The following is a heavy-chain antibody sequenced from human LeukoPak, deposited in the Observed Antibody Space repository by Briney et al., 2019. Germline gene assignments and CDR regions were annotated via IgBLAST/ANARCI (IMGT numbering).Heavy chain of an antibody. CDR3: AHRPDSSSWEDNWFDP. D-gene: IGHD6-13*01. V-gene: IGHV2-5*02. J-gene: IGHJ5*02. Sequence: SGPTLVNPTQTLTLTCTFSGFSLSTSGVGVGWIRQPPGKALEWLALIYWDDDKRYSPSLKSRLTITKDTSKNQVVLTMTNMDPMDTATYYCAHRPDSSSWEDNWFDPWGQGTLVTVSS. CDR2: IYWDDDK. CDR1: GFSLSTSGVG.